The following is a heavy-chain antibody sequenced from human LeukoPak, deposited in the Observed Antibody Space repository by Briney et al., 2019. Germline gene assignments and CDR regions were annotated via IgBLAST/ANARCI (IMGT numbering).Heavy chain of an antibody. CDR3: ARGAVPLGAYYYYYSVDV. D-gene: IGHD2-2*01. CDR2: INHSGST. J-gene: IGHJ6*03. Sequence: SETLSLTCAVYGGSFSGYYWSWSRQPPGKGLEWSGEINHSGSTNYNPSLTSRVTISVDTSKNQFSLKLSSGTAADTAVYYWARGAVPLGAYYYYYSVDVWGKGTPVTISS. CDR1: GGSFSGYY. V-gene: IGHV4-34*01.